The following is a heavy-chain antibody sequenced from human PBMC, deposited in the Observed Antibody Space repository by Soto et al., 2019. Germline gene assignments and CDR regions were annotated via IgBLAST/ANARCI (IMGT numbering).Heavy chain of an antibody. J-gene: IGHJ4*02. CDR3: ARGEWLATIKPYVAV. CDR1: AASLRRYY. V-gene: IGHV4-59*01. Sequence: TLSLTNTASAASLRRYYGFLLGRSPGKGLEWIGYIYYSGSTNYNPSLKSRVAISLDTSKNQFSLMLSSVTAADTAVEDCARGEWLATIKPYVAVWGQAT. CDR2: IYYSGST. D-gene: IGHD5-12*01.